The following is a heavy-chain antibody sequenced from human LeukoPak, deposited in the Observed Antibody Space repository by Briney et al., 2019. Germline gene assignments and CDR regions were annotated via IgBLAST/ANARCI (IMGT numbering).Heavy chain of an antibody. Sequence: SVKVSCKASGGTFTSYSIRWVRQAPGQGLEWMGGIIPIFGTANYAQKFQGRVTITADESKSTAYMELSSLRSEHTAVYYCARGGEWLPLDYGGQGTLVTVPS. V-gene: IGHV1-69*13. J-gene: IGHJ4*02. CDR3: ARGGEWLPLDY. CDR2: IIPIFGTA. CDR1: GGTFTSYS. D-gene: IGHD3-3*01.